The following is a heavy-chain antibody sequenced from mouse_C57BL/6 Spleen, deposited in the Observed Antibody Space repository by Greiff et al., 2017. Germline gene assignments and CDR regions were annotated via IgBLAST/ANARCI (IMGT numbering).Heavy chain of an antibody. D-gene: IGHD1-1*01. J-gene: IGHJ4*01. CDR2: ISSGGSYT. V-gene: IGHV5-6*02. CDR1: GFTFSSYG. CDR3: ARQSGYYGSCYEAMDY. Sequence: DVKLVESGGDLVKPGGSLKLSCAASGFTFSSYGMSWVRQTPDKRLEWVATISSGGSYTYYPDSVKGRFTISRDNAKNTLYLQMSSLKSEDTAIYYCARQSGYYGSCYEAMDYWGQGTSVTVSS.